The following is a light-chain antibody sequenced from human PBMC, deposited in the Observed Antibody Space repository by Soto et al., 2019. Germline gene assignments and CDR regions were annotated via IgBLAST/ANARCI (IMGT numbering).Light chain of an antibody. Sequence: QSALTQPASVSGSPGQSITISCTGTSSDVGGNNFVSWYQQHPDKAPKLLIYAITNRPSGVSGRFSGSKSGSTASLTISGLQTQDEADYYCCSYTTSSTLVFGTGTKVTVL. J-gene: IGLJ1*01. V-gene: IGLV2-14*03. CDR3: CSYTTSSTLV. CDR1: SSDVGGNNF. CDR2: AIT.